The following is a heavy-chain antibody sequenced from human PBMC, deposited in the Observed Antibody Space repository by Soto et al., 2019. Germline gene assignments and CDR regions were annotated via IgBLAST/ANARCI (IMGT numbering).Heavy chain of an antibody. CDR2: ITGTGVSI. D-gene: IGHD6-6*01. CDR1: GFSFSGFA. V-gene: IGHV3-23*01. J-gene: IGHJ4*02. Sequence: ASGGGLVQPGGSLRLSCVASGFSFSGFAMSWVRQAPGKGLVWVSSITGTGVSIYYADSVRGRFTISRDNSKNTLYLQMSSRIAEDTARYYCAKDSIPYSSSYDLDHWGRGALVTASS. CDR3: AKDSIPYSSSYDLDH.